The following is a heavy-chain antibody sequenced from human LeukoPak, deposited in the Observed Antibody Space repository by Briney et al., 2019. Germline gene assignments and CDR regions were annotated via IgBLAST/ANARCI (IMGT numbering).Heavy chain of an antibody. V-gene: IGHV3-33*01. CDR2: IWYDGTNT. Sequence: GRSLRLSCAASGFTFSSYGMHWVRQAPGKGLEWVAVIWYDGTNTYCADSVKGRFTISRDNSKNTLYLQMNSLRAEDTAVYYCARGGVVYPDSFDIWGRGTMVTVSS. CDR3: ARGGVVYPDSFDI. D-gene: IGHD2-15*01. CDR1: GFTFSSYG. J-gene: IGHJ3*02.